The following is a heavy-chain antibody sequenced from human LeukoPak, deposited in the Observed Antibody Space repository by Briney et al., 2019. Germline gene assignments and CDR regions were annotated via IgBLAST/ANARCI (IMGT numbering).Heavy chain of an antibody. CDR2: IKQDGSEK. Sequence: PGGSLRLSCAASGFTFSSYAMSWVRQAPGKGLGWVANIKQDGSEKYYVDSVKGRFTISRDNAKNSLYLQMNSLRAEDTAVYYCARDLRGSYWGQGTLVTVSS. J-gene: IGHJ4*02. CDR1: GFTFSSYA. V-gene: IGHV3-7*01. D-gene: IGHD5-12*01. CDR3: ARDLRGSY.